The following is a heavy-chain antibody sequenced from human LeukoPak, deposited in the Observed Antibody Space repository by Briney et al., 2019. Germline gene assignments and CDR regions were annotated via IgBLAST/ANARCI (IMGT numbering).Heavy chain of an antibody. CDR2: ISGSGGST. D-gene: IGHD6-19*01. CDR1: GFTFSSYA. CDR3: AKDPSGWYYYGMDV. Sequence: PGGSLRLSCAASGFTFSSYAVSWVRQAPGKGLEWVSTISGSGGSTYYADSVKGRFTISRDNSKNTLYLQMNSLRAEDTAVYHCAKDPSGWYYYGMDVWGQGTTVTVSS. J-gene: IGHJ6*02. V-gene: IGHV3-23*01.